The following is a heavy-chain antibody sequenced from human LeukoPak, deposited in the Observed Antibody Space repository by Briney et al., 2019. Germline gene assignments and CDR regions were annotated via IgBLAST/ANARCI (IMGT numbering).Heavy chain of an antibody. J-gene: IGHJ5*02. Sequence: GGSLRLSCAASGFTFSSYSMNWVRQAPGKGLEWVSSISSSSSYIYYADSVKGRFTISRDNSKNTLYLQVNSLRAEDTAVYYCARGSGPENWFDPWGQGTLVTVSS. CDR2: ISSSSSYI. CDR3: ARGSGPENWFDP. D-gene: IGHD3-10*01. CDR1: GFTFSSYS. V-gene: IGHV3-21*01.